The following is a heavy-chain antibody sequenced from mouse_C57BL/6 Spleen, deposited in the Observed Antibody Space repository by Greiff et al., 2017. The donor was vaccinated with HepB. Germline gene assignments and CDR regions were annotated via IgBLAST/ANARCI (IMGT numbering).Heavy chain of an antibody. CDR2: INPNNGGT. Sequence: EVKLMESGPELVKPGASVKIPCKASGYTFTDYNMDWVKQSHGKSLEWIGDINPNNGGTIYNQKFKGKATLTVDKSSSTAYMELRSLTSEDTAVYYCARFEGLRAWFAYWGHGTLVTVSA. CDR3: ARFEGLRAWFAY. J-gene: IGHJ3*01. V-gene: IGHV1-18*01. D-gene: IGHD2-4*01. CDR1: GYTFTDYN.